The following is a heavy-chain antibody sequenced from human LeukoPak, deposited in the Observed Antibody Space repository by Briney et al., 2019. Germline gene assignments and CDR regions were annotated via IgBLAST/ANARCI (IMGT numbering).Heavy chain of an antibody. CDR2: INYSGST. Sequence: SETLSLTCAVYGDTFSGIYWSWIRQPPGKGLEWIGEINYSGSTNYNPSLKSRVTIAVDTSKNQFSLNLNSVTAADTAVYYCARISTVTHELDYWGQGMLVTVSS. J-gene: IGHJ4*02. CDR3: ARISTVTHELDY. V-gene: IGHV4-34*01. CDR1: GDTFSGIY. D-gene: IGHD4-17*01.